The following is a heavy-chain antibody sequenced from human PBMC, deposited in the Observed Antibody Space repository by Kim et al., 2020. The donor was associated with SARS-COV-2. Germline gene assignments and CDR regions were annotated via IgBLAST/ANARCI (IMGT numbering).Heavy chain of an antibody. V-gene: IGHV3-11*06. D-gene: IGHD1-26*01. CDR3: ATSLVSGSRSPQDH. CDR1: GLKFRDYY. CDR2: ISSSSSFI. Sequence: GGSLRLSCSASGLKFRDYYMTWIRQAPGKGLEWVAYISSSSSFINYADSVKGRFTISRDNDQNSLYLEMNSLRAEDTALYYCATSLVSGSRSPQDHWGQGTLVSVSS. J-gene: IGHJ4*02.